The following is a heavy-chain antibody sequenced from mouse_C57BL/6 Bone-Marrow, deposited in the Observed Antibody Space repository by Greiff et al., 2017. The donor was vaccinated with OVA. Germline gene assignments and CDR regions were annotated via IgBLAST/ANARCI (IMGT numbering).Heavy chain of an antibody. J-gene: IGHJ4*01. Sequence: QVQLQQSGAELVRPGASVTLSCKASGYTFPDYEMHWVKQTPVHGLEWIGAIDPETGGTAYNQKFTGKAILTADKSSSTAYMELRSLTSEDSAVYYCTRGYSNYYAMDYWGQGTSVTVSS. D-gene: IGHD2-5*01. V-gene: IGHV1-15*01. CDR2: IDPETGGT. CDR3: TRGYSNYYAMDY. CDR1: GYTFPDYE.